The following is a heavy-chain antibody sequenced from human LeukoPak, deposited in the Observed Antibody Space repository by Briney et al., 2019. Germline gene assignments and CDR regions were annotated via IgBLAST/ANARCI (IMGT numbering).Heavy chain of an antibody. V-gene: IGHV4-59*01. J-gene: IGHJ3*02. CDR3: ARDRNGGLWWSPGAFDI. Sequence: SETLSLTCTVSGGSISSYYWSWIRQPPGKGLEWIGYIYYSGSTNYNPSLKSRVTISVDTSKNQFSLKLSSVTAADTAVYYCARDRNGGLWWSPGAFDIWGQGTMVTVSS. D-gene: IGHD2-21*01. CDR1: GGSISSYY. CDR2: IYYSGST.